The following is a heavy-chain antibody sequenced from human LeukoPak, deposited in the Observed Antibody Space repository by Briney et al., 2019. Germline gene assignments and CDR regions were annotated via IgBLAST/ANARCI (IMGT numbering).Heavy chain of an antibody. Sequence: ASVKVSCKASGYTFTSYGISWVRQAPGQGLEWMGWISAYNGNTNYAQKLQGRVTMTTDTSTSTAYMELRSLRSDDTAVYYCARVSPPYYDSSGYYPYWGQGTLVTVSS. J-gene: IGHJ4*02. CDR3: ARVSPPYYDSSGYYPY. V-gene: IGHV1-18*01. D-gene: IGHD3-22*01. CDR2: ISAYNGNT. CDR1: GYTFTSYG.